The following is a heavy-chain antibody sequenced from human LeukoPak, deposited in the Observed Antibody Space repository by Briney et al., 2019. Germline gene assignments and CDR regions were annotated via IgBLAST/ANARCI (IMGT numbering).Heavy chain of an antibody. D-gene: IGHD3-10*01. Sequence: GGSLKLSCAASGFTVSSNYMSWVRQAPGKGLEWVSVIYSGGSTYYADSVKGRFTISRDNSKSTLYIQMNSLRAEDTAVYYCARAKPKNMVRGLIMRRESRYYFDYWGQGTLVTVSS. V-gene: IGHV3-53*01. CDR1: GFTVSSNY. CDR3: ARAKPKNMVRGLIMRRESRYYFDY. J-gene: IGHJ4*02. CDR2: IYSGGST.